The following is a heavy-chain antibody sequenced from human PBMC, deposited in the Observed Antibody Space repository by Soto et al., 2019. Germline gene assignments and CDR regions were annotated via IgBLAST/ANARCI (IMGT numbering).Heavy chain of an antibody. V-gene: IGHV1-18*04. Sequence: GASVKVSCKASGYTFVSHGVNWVRQAPGQGLEWMGWISAKNGNTKFAQKFQGRVTMTTDTSTSTAYMELRSLRSDDTAVYYCARVTSSIVVVPDYGMDVWGQGTTVTVS. CDR1: GYTFVSHG. J-gene: IGHJ6*02. CDR2: ISAKNGNT. CDR3: ARVTSSIVVVPDYGMDV. D-gene: IGHD2-2*01.